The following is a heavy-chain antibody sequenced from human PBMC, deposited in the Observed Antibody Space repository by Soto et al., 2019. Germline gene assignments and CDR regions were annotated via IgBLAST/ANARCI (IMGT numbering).Heavy chain of an antibody. J-gene: IGHJ3*01. D-gene: IGHD2-15*01. CDR1: GFTFNTYA. Sequence: QVQLVESGGGVVQPGRSLRLSCAASGFTFNTYAMHWVRQPPGKGLEWVAVISSDGSNKYYADSVKGRFTISRDNSKDTLYLQMSGLRAEDTAVYYCSRGCIGNNCYDAFDVWGLGTMVTVSS. CDR2: ISSDGSNK. V-gene: IGHV3-30-3*01. CDR3: SRGCIGNNCYDAFDV.